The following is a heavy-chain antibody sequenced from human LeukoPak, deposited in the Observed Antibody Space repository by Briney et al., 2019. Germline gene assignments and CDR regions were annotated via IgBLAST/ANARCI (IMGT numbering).Heavy chain of an antibody. CDR1: GFPFSDYG. CDR2: IRYDGSNK. V-gene: IGHV3-30*02. D-gene: IGHD3-22*01. Sequence: PGGSLRLSCAASGFPFSDYGMYWVRQAPGKGLEWVAFIRYDGSNKYYADSVKGRFTISRDNSKNTLYLQMNSLRAEDTAVYYCANTDYYDSSGYGYWGQGTLVTVSS. J-gene: IGHJ4*02. CDR3: ANTDYYDSSGYGY.